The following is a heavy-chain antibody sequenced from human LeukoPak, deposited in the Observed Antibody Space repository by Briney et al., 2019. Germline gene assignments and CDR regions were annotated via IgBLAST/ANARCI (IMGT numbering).Heavy chain of an antibody. CDR2: ISSSSSYI. CDR3: ARDYYDSSGSPGY. Sequence: GGSLRLSCAASGFTFSSYSMNWVRQAPGKGLEWVSSISSSSSYIYYADSVRGRFTISRDNAKNSLYLQMNSLRAEDTAVYYCARDYYDSSGSPGYWGQGTLVTVSS. D-gene: IGHD3-22*01. V-gene: IGHV3-21*01. CDR1: GFTFSSYS. J-gene: IGHJ4*02.